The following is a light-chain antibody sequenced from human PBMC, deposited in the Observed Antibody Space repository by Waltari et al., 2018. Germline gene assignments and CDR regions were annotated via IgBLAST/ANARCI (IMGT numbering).Light chain of an antibody. CDR2: GAS. CDR3: QQHYSTPRT. CDR1: QNILYSSNNKNY. Sequence: DIVMTQSPDSLAVSLGERATINCKSSQNILYSSNNKNYLAWYQLNPGQAPKLLVYGASTRESGVPDRFSGSGSGTAFTLTIISLQAEDVAVYYCQQHYSTPRTFGQGTKVEIK. J-gene: IGKJ1*01. V-gene: IGKV4-1*01.